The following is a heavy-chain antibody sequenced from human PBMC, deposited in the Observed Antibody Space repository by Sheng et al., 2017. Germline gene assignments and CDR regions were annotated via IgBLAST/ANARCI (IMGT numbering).Heavy chain of an antibody. J-gene: IGHJ4*02. CDR1: GGSFSVHY. D-gene: IGHD2-15*01. CDR2: INHSGST. CDR3: ARGRGLTACSGGSCYTFDY. Sequence: QVHLQQWGAGLLKPSETLSLTCAAYGGSFSVHYWSWIRQPPGKGLEWIGEINHSGSTNYNPSLKSRVTISVDTSKNQFSLKLSSVTAADTAVYYCARGRGLTACSGGSCYTFDYWGQGTLVTVSS. V-gene: IGHV4-34*01.